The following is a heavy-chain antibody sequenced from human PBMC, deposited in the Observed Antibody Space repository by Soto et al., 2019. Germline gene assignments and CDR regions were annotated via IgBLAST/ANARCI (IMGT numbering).Heavy chain of an antibody. CDR1: GGTFSRWT. J-gene: IGHJ4*02. CDR3: AREGIAAAGAFDY. V-gene: IGHV1-69*08. CDR2: TLPMLGIA. Sequence: QVQLVQSGAEVKKPGSSVKVSCKASGGTFSRWTVSWVRQAPGQGLEWMGRTLPMLGIANYAQKFQGRVTISADKSTSTAYMELSSLRSDDTAVYYCAREGIAAAGAFDYWGQGTLVTVSP. D-gene: IGHD6-13*01.